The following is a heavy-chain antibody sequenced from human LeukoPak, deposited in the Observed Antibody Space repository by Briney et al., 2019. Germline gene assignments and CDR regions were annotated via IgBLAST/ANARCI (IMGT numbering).Heavy chain of an antibody. J-gene: IGHJ3*02. CDR1: GLILSSHR. CDR3: ARSRTSCEVGIMGAFDI. Sequence: PGGSLTHSFLCSGLILSSHRMSSVGQAPGKGLEWVANIKKDGTEKNYVYCVKGRFTISRDNAKNSLYLEVNSLRAEDTAVYYCARSRTSCEVGIMGAFDIWGQGTMVTVSS. CDR2: IKKDGTEK. D-gene: IGHD3-3*01. V-gene: IGHV3-7*01.